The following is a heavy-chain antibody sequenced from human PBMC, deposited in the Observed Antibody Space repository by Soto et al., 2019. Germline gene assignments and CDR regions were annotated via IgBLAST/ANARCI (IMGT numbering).Heavy chain of an antibody. CDR2: IYHSGST. CDR1: GGSISSSNW. D-gene: IGHD6-13*01. CDR3: ARESYSSSWGQLPKYYFAY. J-gene: IGHJ4*02. Sequence: QVQLQESGPGLVKPSGTLSLTCAVSGGSISSSNWWRWVRQPPGKGLEWIGEIYHSGSTNYNPTLKSRVTISVDKSKNQFSLELSAVTAADTAVYYCARESYSSSWGQLPKYYFAYWGQGTLVTVSS. V-gene: IGHV4-4*02.